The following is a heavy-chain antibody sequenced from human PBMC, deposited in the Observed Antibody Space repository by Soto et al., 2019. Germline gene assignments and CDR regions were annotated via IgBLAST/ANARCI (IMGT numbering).Heavy chain of an antibody. Sequence: EVQLVESGGGLVQPGGSLRLSCAASGFTVSSNYMSWVRQAPGKGLEWVSVIHSGGSTYYADSVKGRFTISRDNSKNTLYLQMNSLRAEDTAVYYCARGGGWAARPNSWFDPWGQGTLVTVSS. V-gene: IGHV3-66*01. CDR3: ARGGGWAARPNSWFDP. CDR1: GFTVSSNY. D-gene: IGHD6-6*01. J-gene: IGHJ5*02. CDR2: IHSGGST.